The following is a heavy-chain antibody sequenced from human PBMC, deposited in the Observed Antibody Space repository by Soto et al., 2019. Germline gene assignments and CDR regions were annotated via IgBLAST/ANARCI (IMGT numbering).Heavy chain of an antibody. CDR2: IYYNENT. V-gene: IGHV4-4*02. D-gene: IGHD6-13*01. CDR1: GGAISSSHW. J-gene: IGHJ3*02. CDR3: AGDPVAASGTAFDI. Sequence: PSETLSLTCSVSGGAISSSHWWSWVRQPPGKALEWIAEIYYNENTNYNPSLKSRVTISVDKSKNQFSLNLISVTAADTAMYYCAGDPVAASGTAFDIWGQGTMVTVSS.